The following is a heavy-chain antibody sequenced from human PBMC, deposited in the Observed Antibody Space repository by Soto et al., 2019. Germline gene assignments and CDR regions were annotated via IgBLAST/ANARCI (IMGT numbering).Heavy chain of an antibody. J-gene: IGHJ3*02. D-gene: IGHD3-16*01. CDR1: GFSFGSDW. V-gene: IGHV3-7*05. CDR3: TRDANYRDDSAYYDVFDI. Sequence: DVQLTESGGGLVQPGGSLRLSCGASGFSFGSDWMAWVRQAPGKGLEWVANIRKDGSKAQYADSVRGRFSVSRDNAKDSIYMQMNSLRLEDTAVYYCTRDANYRDDSAYYDVFDIWGQGTMVTVSS. CDR2: IRKDGSKA.